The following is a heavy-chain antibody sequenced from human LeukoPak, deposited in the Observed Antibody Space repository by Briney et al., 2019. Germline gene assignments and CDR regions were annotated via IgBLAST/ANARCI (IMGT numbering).Heavy chain of an antibody. Sequence: GASVKVSCKASGYTFTGYYTHWVRQAPGQGLEWMGWINPNSGGTNYAQKFQGRVTMTRDTSISTAYMELSRLRSDDTAVYYCARSKGRGSGWNDAFDIWGQGTMVTVSS. V-gene: IGHV1-2*02. D-gene: IGHD6-19*01. CDR2: INPNSGGT. CDR1: GYTFTGYY. CDR3: ARSKGRGSGWNDAFDI. J-gene: IGHJ3*02.